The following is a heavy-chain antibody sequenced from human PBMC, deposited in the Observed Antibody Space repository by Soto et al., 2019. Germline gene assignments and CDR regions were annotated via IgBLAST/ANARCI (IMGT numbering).Heavy chain of an antibody. CDR2: IYHSGST. Sequence: QLQLQESGSGLVKPSQTLSLTCAVSGGSIGSGGYSWSWIRQPPGKGLEWIGYIYHSGSTYYNPSLKSRVTISVDRSKNQFSLKLRSVTAADTAVYYCAAGGGLPRYDWGQGTLVTVSS. CDR1: GGSIGSGGYS. V-gene: IGHV4-30-2*01. CDR3: AAGGGLPRYD. D-gene: IGHD5-12*01. J-gene: IGHJ4*02.